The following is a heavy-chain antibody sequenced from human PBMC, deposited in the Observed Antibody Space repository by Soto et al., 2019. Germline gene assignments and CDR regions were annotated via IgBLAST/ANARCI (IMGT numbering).Heavy chain of an antibody. CDR2: ISSSSSYT. D-gene: IGHD6-13*01. CDR1: GFTFSSYS. Sequence: EVPLVESGGGLVQPGGSLRLSCAASGFTFSSYSMNWVRQAPGKGLEWVSSISSSSSYTYYADSVKGRFTISRDNAKNSLYLQMNSLRAEDTAVYYCARDLGAAINWFDPWGQGTLVTVSS. CDR3: ARDLGAAINWFDP. V-gene: IGHV3-21*01. J-gene: IGHJ5*02.